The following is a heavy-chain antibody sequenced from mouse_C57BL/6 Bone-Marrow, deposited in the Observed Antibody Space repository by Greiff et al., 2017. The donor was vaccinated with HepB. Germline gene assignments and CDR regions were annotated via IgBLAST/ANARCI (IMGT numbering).Heavy chain of an antibody. Sequence: VQLKESGAELVRPGASVKLSCTASGFNIKDDYMHWVKQRPEQGLEWIGWIDPENGDTEYASKFQGKATITADTSSNTAYLQLSSLTSEDTAVYYCTMINFDYWGQGTTLTVSS. CDR3: TMINFDY. V-gene: IGHV14-4*01. D-gene: IGHD2-4*01. CDR1: GFNIKDDY. J-gene: IGHJ2*01. CDR2: IDPENGDT.